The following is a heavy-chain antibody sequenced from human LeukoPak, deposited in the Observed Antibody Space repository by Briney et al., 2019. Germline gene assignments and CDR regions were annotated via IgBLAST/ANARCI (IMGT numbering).Heavy chain of an antibody. CDR1: GFTFSSYA. CDR2: ISGSGGST. V-gene: IGHV3-23*01. Sequence: GGSLRLSCAASGFTFSSYAMSWVRQAPGKGLEWVSAISGSGGSTYYADSVKGRFTISRDNSKNTLYLQMSSLRAEDTAVYYCATDSGAYYDFWSGSPTDAFDIWGQGTMVTVSS. D-gene: IGHD3-3*01. J-gene: IGHJ3*02. CDR3: ATDSGAYYDFWSGSPTDAFDI.